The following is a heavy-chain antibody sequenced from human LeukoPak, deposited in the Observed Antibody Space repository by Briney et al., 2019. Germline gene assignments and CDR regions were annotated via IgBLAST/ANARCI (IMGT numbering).Heavy chain of an antibody. CDR2: IYSGGST. D-gene: IGHD1-26*01. V-gene: IGHV3-66*01. CDR1: GFTVSSNY. Sequence: GGSLRLSCAASGFTVSSNYMSWVRQAPGKGLEWVSVIYSGGSTYYADSVKGRFTISRDNSKNTLYLQMNSLRAEDTAVYYCAREPHKWSYYAFDIWGQGTMVTVSS. J-gene: IGHJ3*02. CDR3: AREPHKWSYYAFDI.